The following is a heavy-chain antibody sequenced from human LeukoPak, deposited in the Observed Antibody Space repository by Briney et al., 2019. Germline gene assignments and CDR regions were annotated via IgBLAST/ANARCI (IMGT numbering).Heavy chain of an antibody. J-gene: IGHJ4*02. V-gene: IGHV4-59*01. CDR1: GDSISSYY. CDR3: ARGGSAFDY. CDR2: IYYSGST. Sequence: SETLSLTCTVSGDSISSYYWTWVRQPPGKGLEWIGYIYYSGSTNYNPSLKSRVTISVDTSNNHFSLKLSSVTAADTAVYYCARGGSAFDYWGQGTLVTVSS.